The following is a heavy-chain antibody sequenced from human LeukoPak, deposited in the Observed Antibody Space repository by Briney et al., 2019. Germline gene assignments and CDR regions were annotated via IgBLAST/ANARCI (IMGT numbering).Heavy chain of an antibody. CDR1: GFTFSSYG. CDR3: ARDFKFASTTCCYYMDV. Sequence: GGSLRLSCAASGFTFSSYGMHWVRQAPGKGLEWVAVISYDGSNKYYADSVKGRFTISRDNSKNTLYLQMNSLRADDTAVYYCARDFKFASTTCCYYMDVWGKGTTVTVSS. J-gene: IGHJ6*03. V-gene: IGHV3-30*03. D-gene: IGHD2-2*01. CDR2: ISYDGSNK.